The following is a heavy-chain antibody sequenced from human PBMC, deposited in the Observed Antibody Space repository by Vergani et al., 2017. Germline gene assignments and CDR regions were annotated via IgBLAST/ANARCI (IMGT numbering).Heavy chain of an antibody. Sequence: EVQLVQSRAEVKKPGESLKISCKGSGYSFTSYWIGWVRQMPGKGLEWMGIIYPGDSDTRYSTSFQGQVTRAADKSISTAYLQWGSLKASATDMYYCARVGATVGYYFDYWGQGTLVTVSS. D-gene: IGHD1-26*01. CDR3: ARVGATVGYYFDY. CDR1: GYSFTSYW. CDR2: IYPGDSDT. V-gene: IGHV5-51*01. J-gene: IGHJ4*02.